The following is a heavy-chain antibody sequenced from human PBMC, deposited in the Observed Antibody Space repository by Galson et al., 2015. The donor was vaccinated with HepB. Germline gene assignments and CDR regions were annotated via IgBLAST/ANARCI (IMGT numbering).Heavy chain of an antibody. D-gene: IGHD4-17*01. Sequence: SVKVSCKASGYTFTNYGISWVRQAPGQGLEWMGWISVYNGNTNYVQKFQGRVTMTTDTSTSTDYMELRSLRSDDTAVYYCARDRVYGDYDVYWYFDLWGRGTLVTVSS. V-gene: IGHV1-18*01. CDR2: ISVYNGNT. CDR1: GYTFTNYG. J-gene: IGHJ2*01. CDR3: ARDRVYGDYDVYWYFDL.